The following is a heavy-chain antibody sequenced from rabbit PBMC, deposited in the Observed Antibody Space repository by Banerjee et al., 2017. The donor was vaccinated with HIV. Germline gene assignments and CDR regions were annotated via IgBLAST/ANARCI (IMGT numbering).Heavy chain of an antibody. V-gene: IGHV1S45*01. CDR1: GFSFSNKYV. D-gene: IGHD8-1*01. J-gene: IGHJ4*01. CDR2: IYTGSGST. Sequence: QEQLVESGGGLVQPGGSLKLSCKASGFSFSNKYVMCWVRQAPGKGLEWIACIYTGSGSTYYASWAKGRFTVSKTSSTTVTPQMTSLTAADTATYFCVRTLAGSSGYFDLWGPGTLVTVS. CDR3: VRTLAGSSGYFDL.